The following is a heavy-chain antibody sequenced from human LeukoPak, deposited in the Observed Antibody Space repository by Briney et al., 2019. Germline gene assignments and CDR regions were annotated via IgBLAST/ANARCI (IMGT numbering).Heavy chain of an antibody. D-gene: IGHD3-3*01. V-gene: IGHV1-69*13. CDR3: ARVSAEWSLGAFDYYYYMDV. J-gene: IGHJ6*03. CDR1: GGTFSSYA. CDR2: IIPIFGTA. Sequence: GASVKVSCKASGGTFSSYAISWVRQAPGQGLEWMGGIIPIFGTANYAQKFQGRVTITADESTSTAYMELSSLRSEDTAVYYCARVSAEWSLGAFDYYYYMDVWGKGTTVTVSS.